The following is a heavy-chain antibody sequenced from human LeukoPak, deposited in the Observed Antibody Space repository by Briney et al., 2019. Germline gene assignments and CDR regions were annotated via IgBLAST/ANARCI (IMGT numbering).Heavy chain of an antibody. V-gene: IGHV4-34*01. J-gene: IGHJ4*02. D-gene: IGHD3-10*01. CDR2: INHSGST. CDR1: GGSFSDYY. CDR3: ARGLWFGEFTTN. Sequence: PSETLSPTCAVYGGSFSDYYWSWIRQPPGKGLEWIGEINHSGSTNYNPSLKSRVTISVDTSKNQFSLKLSSVTAADTAVYYCARGLWFGEFTTNWGQGTLVTVSS.